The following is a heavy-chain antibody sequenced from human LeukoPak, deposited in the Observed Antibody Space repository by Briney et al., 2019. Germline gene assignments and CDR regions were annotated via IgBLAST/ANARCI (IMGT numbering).Heavy chain of an antibody. CDR2: ISGSGGST. V-gene: IGHV3-23*01. Sequence: TGGSLRLSCAASGFTFSSYAMSWVRQAPGKGLEWVSAISGSGGSTYYADSVKGRFTISRDNSKNTLYLQMNSLRAEDTAVYYCAKDRHYDSDSIPFDYWGQGTLVTVSS. J-gene: IGHJ4*02. CDR3: AKDRHYDSDSIPFDY. CDR1: GFTFSSYA. D-gene: IGHD3-9*01.